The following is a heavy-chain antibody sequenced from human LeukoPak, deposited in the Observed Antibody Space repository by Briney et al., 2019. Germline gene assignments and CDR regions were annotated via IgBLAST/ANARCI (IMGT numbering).Heavy chain of an antibody. Sequence: PSETLSLTCTVSGGSISSYYWSWIRQPPGKGLEWIGYIYYSGSTNYNPSLKSRVTISVDTSKNQFSLKLSSVTAADTAVYYCARPPPNCSGGSCYSVLWYFDLWGRGTLVTVSS. CDR1: GGSISSYY. CDR3: ARPPPNCSGGSCYSVLWYFDL. D-gene: IGHD2-15*01. V-gene: IGHV4-59*01. J-gene: IGHJ2*01. CDR2: IYYSGST.